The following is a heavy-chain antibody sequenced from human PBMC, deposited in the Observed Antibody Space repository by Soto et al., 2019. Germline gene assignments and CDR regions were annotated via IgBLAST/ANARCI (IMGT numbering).Heavy chain of an antibody. CDR2: IKQDGSEK. Sequence: EVQLVESGGGLVQPGGSLRLSCAASGFTFSSYWMSWVRQAPGKGLEWVANIKQDGSEKYYVDSVKGRFTISRDNAKNSLYLQMNSLRAEDTAVYYCARGRRGLGYCSGGSCPPYYFDYWGQGTLVTVSS. J-gene: IGHJ4*02. CDR3: ARGRRGLGYCSGGSCPPYYFDY. CDR1: GFTFSSYW. D-gene: IGHD2-15*01. V-gene: IGHV3-7*03.